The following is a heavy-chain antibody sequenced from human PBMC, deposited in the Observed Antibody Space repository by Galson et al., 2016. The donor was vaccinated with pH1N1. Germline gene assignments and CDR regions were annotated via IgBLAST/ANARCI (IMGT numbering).Heavy chain of an antibody. CDR3: ARAPMGSTLYYCDY. D-gene: IGHD2-8*01. V-gene: IGHV1-2*06. CDR2: INSKTGRA. J-gene: IGHJ4*02. CDR1: GYTFTEYY. Sequence: SVKVSCKASGYTFTEYYIHWVRQAPGQGLEWMGRINSKTGRADYAQSFQGRVTMTRDTSISAAYMDLNRRISHDTAVYCCARAPMGSTLYYCDYGGQGTLVSVSS.